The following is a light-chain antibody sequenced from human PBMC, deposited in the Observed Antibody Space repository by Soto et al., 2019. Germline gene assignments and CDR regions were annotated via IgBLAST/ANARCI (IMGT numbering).Light chain of an antibody. CDR1: QSVSNNY. Sequence: EIVLTQSPGTLSLSPGERATLSCRASQSVSNNYLAWYQQKPGQAPRLLIYGASNRATGIPDSFSGSGSGTDFTLIISRLEPEDFAGYYCQQYGRAGTFGQGTKVEIK. J-gene: IGKJ1*01. CDR3: QQYGRAGT. V-gene: IGKV3-20*01. CDR2: GAS.